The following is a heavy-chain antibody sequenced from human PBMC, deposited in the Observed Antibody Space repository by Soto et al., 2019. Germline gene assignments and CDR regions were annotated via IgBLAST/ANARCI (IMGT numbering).Heavy chain of an antibody. CDR3: ARGGGGYCDFWSGTHYMDV. V-gene: IGHV3-53*04. Sequence: EVQLVESGGGLVQPGGSLRLSCAASGFTVSSNYMSWVRQAPGKGLEWVSVIYSGGSTYYADSVKGRFTISRHNAKNTLYLQMNSLRAEDTAVYYCARGGGGYCDFWSGTHYMDVWGKGTTVTVSS. D-gene: IGHD3-3*01. CDR2: IYSGGST. CDR1: GFTVSSNY. J-gene: IGHJ6*03.